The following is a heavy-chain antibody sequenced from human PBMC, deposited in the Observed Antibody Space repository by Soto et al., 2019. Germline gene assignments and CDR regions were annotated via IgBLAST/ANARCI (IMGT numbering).Heavy chain of an antibody. V-gene: IGHV4-59*08. J-gene: IGHJ6*03. CDR2: IYYSGST. CDR1: GGSISSYY. CDR3: ARGHRHYYYYMDV. Sequence: SETLSLTCTVSGGSISSYYWSWIRQPPGKGLEWIGYIYYSGSTNYNPSLKSRVTISVDTSKNQFSLKLSSVTAADTAVYYCARGHRHYYYYMDVWGKGTTVTVSS.